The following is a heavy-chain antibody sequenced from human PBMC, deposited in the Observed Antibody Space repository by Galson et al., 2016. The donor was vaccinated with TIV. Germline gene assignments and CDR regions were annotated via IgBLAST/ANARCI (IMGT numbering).Heavy chain of an antibody. V-gene: IGHV1-3*01. J-gene: IGHJ3*02. CDR3: ASRSSTWNYLVAFDT. CDR2: INAGNGTA. CDR1: GYTFSDYA. D-gene: IGHD6-13*01. Sequence: SVKVSCKASGYTFSDYALNWVRQAPGQRPEWLGWINAGNGTAKLSQKFQDRVTITRDRSASTAYLTLTRLRSEDTAVYFCASRSSTWNYLVAFDTCGQRTSVTVS.